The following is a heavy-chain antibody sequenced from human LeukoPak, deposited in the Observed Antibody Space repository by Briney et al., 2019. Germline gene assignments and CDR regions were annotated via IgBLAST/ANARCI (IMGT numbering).Heavy chain of an antibody. J-gene: IGHJ4*02. V-gene: IGHV4-34*01. D-gene: IGHD4-11*01. CDR2: INHSGST. Sequence: TSETLSLTCAVYGGSFSGYYWSWIRQPPGKGLEWIGEINHSGSTNYNPSLKSRVTISVDTSKNQFSLKLSSVTAADTAVYYRARARLQSPFDYWGQGTLVTVSS. CDR1: GGSFSGYY. CDR3: ARARLQSPFDY.